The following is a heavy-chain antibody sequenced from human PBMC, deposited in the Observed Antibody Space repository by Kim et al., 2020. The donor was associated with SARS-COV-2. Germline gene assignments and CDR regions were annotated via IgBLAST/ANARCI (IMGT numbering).Heavy chain of an antibody. J-gene: IGHJ6*03. CDR2: MNPNSGNT. CDR3: ARGGVAARPDYYYYMDV. V-gene: IGHV1-8*01. CDR1: GYTFTSYD. Sequence: ASVKVSCKASGYTFTSYDINWVRQATGQGLEWMGWMNPNSGNTGYAQKFQGRVTMTRNTSISTAYMELSSLRSEDTAVYYCARGGVAARPDYYYYMDVWGKGTTVTVSS. D-gene: IGHD6-6*01.